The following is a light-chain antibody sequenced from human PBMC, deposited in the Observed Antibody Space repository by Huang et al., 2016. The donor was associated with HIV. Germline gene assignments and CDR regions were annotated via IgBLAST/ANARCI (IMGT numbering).Light chain of an antibody. V-gene: IGKV1-39*01. Sequence: DIQMTQSPSSLSASVGDRVTITCRASQTINSYLHWYQQKPGKAPQLLIYAASNLQSGVPSRFSGRGSGTDFTLTISSLQPEDFATYYCQQTYSSPRTFGQGTKVDIK. CDR1: QTINSY. J-gene: IGKJ1*01. CDR2: AAS. CDR3: QQTYSSPRT.